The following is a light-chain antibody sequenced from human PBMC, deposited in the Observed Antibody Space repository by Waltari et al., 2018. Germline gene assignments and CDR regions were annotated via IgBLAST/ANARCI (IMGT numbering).Light chain of an antibody. Sequence: DIGVTQSPLSLPVTPGEPASTSCRSRQSLLHRNGNNYLDWYLQKPGQSAQLLICLGCNRGDGVADRFSGSGSDTGFTVRINRVEAEDVGVYYCMQSLQTLWTFGPGSKVEIK. CDR1: QSLLHRNGNNY. CDR3: MQSLQTLWT. V-gene: IGKV2-28*01. J-gene: IGKJ1*01. CDR2: LGC.